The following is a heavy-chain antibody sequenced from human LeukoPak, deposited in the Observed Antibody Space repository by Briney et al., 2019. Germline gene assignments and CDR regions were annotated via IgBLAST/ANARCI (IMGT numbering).Heavy chain of an antibody. Sequence: PGGSLRLSCAASGFTFSSYEMNWVRQAPGKGLEWVSYISSSSSTIYYADSVKGRFTISRDNAKNSLYLQMNSLRAEDTAVYYCARPHYGDYTYWGQGTLVTVSS. CDR2: ISSSSSTI. D-gene: IGHD4-17*01. CDR3: ARPHYGDYTY. V-gene: IGHV3-48*01. J-gene: IGHJ4*02. CDR1: GFTFSSYE.